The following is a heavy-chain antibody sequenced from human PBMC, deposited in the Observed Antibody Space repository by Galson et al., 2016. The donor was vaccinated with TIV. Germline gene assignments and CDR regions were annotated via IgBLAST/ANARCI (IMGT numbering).Heavy chain of an antibody. J-gene: IGHJ3*01. CDR2: MTWNGNEI. CDR3: SRGILGVHTVAFDV. Sequence: MHWVRQAPGKGLEWVSGMTWNGNEIGYADSVRGRFTISRDSATNSLYLQMNSLRPEDTALYFCSRGILGVHTVAFDVWGQGTMVTVS. V-gene: IGHV3-9*01. D-gene: IGHD1-26*01.